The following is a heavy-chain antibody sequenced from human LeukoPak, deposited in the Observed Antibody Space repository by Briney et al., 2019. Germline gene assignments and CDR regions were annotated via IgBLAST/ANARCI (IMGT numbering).Heavy chain of an antibody. V-gene: IGHV3-33*01. D-gene: IGHD5-18*01. J-gene: IGHJ4*02. CDR2: IWYDGSNK. CDR3: ARVNGLGTAMATGYFDY. CDR1: GFTFSSYG. Sequence: PGGSLRLSCAASGFTFSSYGMHWVRQAPGKGLEWVAVIWYDGSNKYYADSVKGRFTISRDNSKNTLYLQMNSLRAEDTAVYYCARVNGLGTAMATGYFDYWGQGTLVTVSS.